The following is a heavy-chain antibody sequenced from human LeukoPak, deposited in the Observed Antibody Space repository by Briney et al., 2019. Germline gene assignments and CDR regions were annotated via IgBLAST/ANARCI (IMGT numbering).Heavy chain of an antibody. CDR3: AKRGVVIRVILVGFHKEAYYFDS. CDR1: GIALSNYG. J-gene: IGHJ4*02. D-gene: IGHD3-22*01. Sequence: GGSLRLSCAVSGIALSNYGMSWIRQAPGKGLEWVAGISGSGGGTNYADSVKGRFTVSRDNPKNTLFLQMNNLRAEDTAVYFCAKRGVVIRVILVGFHKEAYYFDSWGQGALVTVSS. CDR2: ISGSGGGT. V-gene: IGHV3-23*01.